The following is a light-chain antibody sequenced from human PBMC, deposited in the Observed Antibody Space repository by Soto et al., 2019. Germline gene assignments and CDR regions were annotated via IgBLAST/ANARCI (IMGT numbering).Light chain of an antibody. CDR2: DAS. CDR1: QSIRSW. Sequence: DIQMTQSPSTLSASVGDRVTITCRASQSIRSWLAWYQQKPGKAPKLLIYDASSLESGVPSRFSGSGSGTEFTLTISSLQPDDFATYYCQQYSGNPWTFGQGTKVEIK. CDR3: QQYSGNPWT. V-gene: IGKV1-5*01. J-gene: IGKJ1*01.